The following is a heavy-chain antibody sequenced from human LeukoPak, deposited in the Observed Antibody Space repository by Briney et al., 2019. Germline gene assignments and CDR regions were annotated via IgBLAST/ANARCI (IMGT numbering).Heavy chain of an antibody. D-gene: IGHD1-26*01. CDR2: ISGSGGST. V-gene: IGHV3-23*01. J-gene: IGHJ4*02. Sequence: PGGSLRLSCAASGFTFSSHAMSWVRQAPGKGLEWVSAISGSGGSTYYADSVKGRFTISRDNSKNTLYLQMNSLRAEDTAVYYCAKDQSGSHYGVGDYWGQGTLVTVSS. CDR1: GFTFSSHA. CDR3: AKDQSGSHYGVGDY.